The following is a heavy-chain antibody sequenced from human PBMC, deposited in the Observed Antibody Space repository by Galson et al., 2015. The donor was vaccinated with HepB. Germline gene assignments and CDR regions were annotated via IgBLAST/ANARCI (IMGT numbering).Heavy chain of an antibody. CDR1: GFTFSNYA. CDR3: AKRGSGSSYNPADN. J-gene: IGHJ4*02. V-gene: IGHV3-23*01. Sequence: SLRLSCAASGFTFSNYALSWVRQAPGKGLELVSAISSGGGNTYYADPVKGRFTISRDNSMNTLFLQMNSLRLEDTAVYYCAKRGSGSSYNPADNWGQGTLVTVSP. D-gene: IGHD3-10*01. CDR2: ISSGGGNT.